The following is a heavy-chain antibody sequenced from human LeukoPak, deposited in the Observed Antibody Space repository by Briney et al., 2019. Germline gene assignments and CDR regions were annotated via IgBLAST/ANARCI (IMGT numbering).Heavy chain of an antibody. Sequence: ASVKVSCKVSGYTLTELSIHWVRQAPGKGLEWMGSFDPEDGETIYAQKFQGRVTMTEDTSTDTAYMELSSLRSEDTAVYYCATLIGGGDYGAYGERYFDYWGQGNLVTVSS. D-gene: IGHD4-17*01. V-gene: IGHV1-24*01. J-gene: IGHJ4*02. CDR3: ATLIGGGDYGAYGERYFDY. CDR1: GYTLTELS. CDR2: FDPEDGET.